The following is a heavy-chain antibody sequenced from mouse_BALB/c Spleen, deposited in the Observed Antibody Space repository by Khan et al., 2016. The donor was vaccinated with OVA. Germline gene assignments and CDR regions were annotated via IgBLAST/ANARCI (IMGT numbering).Heavy chain of an antibody. J-gene: IGHJ1*01. CDR2: IYYSGTI. D-gene: IGHD1-1*01. Sequence: VQLKESGPGLVKPSQTVSLTCTVTGISITTGNYRWSWIRQFPGNKLEWIGNIYYSGTITYNPSLPSRTTITRDTSKNRFFLEMNSLTAEDTATYYCARDYGSLYWYFDVWGAGTTVTVSS. CDR3: ARDYGSLYWYFDV. CDR1: GISITTGNYR. V-gene: IGHV3-5*02.